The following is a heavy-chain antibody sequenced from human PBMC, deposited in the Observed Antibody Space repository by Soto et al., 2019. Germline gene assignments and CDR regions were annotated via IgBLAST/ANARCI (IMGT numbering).Heavy chain of an antibody. V-gene: IGHV4-39*01. CDR1: GGSISSSSYY. J-gene: IGHJ1*01. Sequence: PSETLSLTCTVSGGSISSSSYYWGWIRQPPGKGLEWIGSIYYSGSTYYNPSLKSRVTISVDTSKNQFSLKLSSVTAADTAVYYCARLMRYSSSWYGGYFQHWGQGTLVTVS. D-gene: IGHD6-13*01. CDR3: ARLMRYSSSWYGGYFQH. CDR2: IYYSGST.